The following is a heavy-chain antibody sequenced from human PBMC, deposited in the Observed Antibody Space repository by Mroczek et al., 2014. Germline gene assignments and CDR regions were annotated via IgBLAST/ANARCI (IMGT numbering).Heavy chain of an antibody. Sequence: QVQLVESGPGLVKPSQTLSLTCTVSGGSISSGSYYWSWIRQPAGKGLEWIGRIYTSGSTNYNPSLKSRVTISVDTSKNQFSLKLSSVTAADTAVYYCARELGRYCSGGSCYSTWYFDLWGLATLVTVSS. D-gene: IGHD2-15*01. V-gene: IGHV4-61*02. CDR1: GGSISSGSYY. J-gene: IGHJ2*01. CDR3: ARELGRYCSGGSCYSTWYFDL. CDR2: IYTSGST.